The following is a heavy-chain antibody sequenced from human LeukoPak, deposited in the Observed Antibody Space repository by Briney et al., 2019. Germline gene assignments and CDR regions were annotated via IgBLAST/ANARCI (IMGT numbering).Heavy chain of an antibody. CDR2: ISSSSSYI. V-gene: IGHV3-21*01. CDR3: ARDWDSVGASGSYLYVAFEI. CDR1: GFTFSSYS. Sequence: GGSLRLSWAASGFTFSSYSMNWVRQAQGKGLEWVSSISSSSSYIYYADSVKGRFTISRDNAKNSLYLQMNSLRAEDTAVYYCARDWDSVGASGSYLYVAFEIWGQGTMVTVSS. D-gene: IGHD1-26*01. J-gene: IGHJ3*02.